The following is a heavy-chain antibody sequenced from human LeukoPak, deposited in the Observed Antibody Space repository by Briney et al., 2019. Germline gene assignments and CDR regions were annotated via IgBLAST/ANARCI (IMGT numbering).Heavy chain of an antibody. D-gene: IGHD3-16*01. CDR3: ARDNDSRDPPHFDY. CDR2: IIPISGTA. J-gene: IGHJ4*02. Sequence: SVKVSCKASGGTFSRIAISWVRLAPGQGLEWMGGIIPISGTANYAQKFQGRVTITATKSTATAYMELSSLRSEDTAVYYCARDNDSRDPPHFDYWGQGTLVTVSS. CDR1: GGTFSRIA. V-gene: IGHV1-69*06.